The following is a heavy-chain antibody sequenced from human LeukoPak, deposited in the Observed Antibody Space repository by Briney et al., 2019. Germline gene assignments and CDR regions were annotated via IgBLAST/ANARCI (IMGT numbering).Heavy chain of an antibody. J-gene: IGHJ4*02. CDR2: IYPGDSDT. V-gene: IGHV5-51*01. CDR1: GYNFNAYG. CDR3: ARTRDSGGSRYLDY. D-gene: IGHD4-23*01. Sequence: GESLKISSEVSGYNFNAYGIGWVRQMPGKGLEWMGIIYPGDSDTRYSPSFQGQVTISADTSLTTAYLQWSSLKASDTAMYYCARTRDSGGSRYLDYWGQGTLVTVSS.